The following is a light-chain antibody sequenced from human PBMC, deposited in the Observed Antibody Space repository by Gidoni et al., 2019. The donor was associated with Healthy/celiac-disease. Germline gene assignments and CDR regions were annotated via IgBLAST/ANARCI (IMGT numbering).Light chain of an antibody. J-gene: IGKJ5*01. CDR2: GAS. CDR1: QSVSSSY. CDR3: QQYGSSPPIT. Sequence: IVLTQSPGTLSLSPGERATLSCRASQSVSSSYLAWYQQKPGQAPRLLIYGASSRATGIPDRFSGSGSGTDCTLTISRLEPEDFAVYYCQQYGSSPPITFGQGTRLEIK. V-gene: IGKV3-20*01.